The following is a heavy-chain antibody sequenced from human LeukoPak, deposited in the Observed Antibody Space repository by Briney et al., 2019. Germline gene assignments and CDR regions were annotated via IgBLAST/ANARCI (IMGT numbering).Heavy chain of an antibody. CDR1: GFTFSSYS. J-gene: IGHJ4*02. Sequence: GGSLRLSCAASGFTFSSYSMNWVRQAPGKGLEWVSYISSSSTTIYYADSVKGRFTISRDNAKNSLYLQMNSLRAEDTAVYYCARDICFGEPCFDSRGQGTLVTVSS. CDR3: ARDICFGEPCFDS. CDR2: ISSSSTTI. V-gene: IGHV3-48*01. D-gene: IGHD3-10*01.